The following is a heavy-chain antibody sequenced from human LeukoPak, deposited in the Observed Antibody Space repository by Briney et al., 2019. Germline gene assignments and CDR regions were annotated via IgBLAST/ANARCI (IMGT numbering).Heavy chain of an antibody. J-gene: IGHJ4*02. CDR1: GVSISSYY. V-gene: IGHV4-4*09. CDR2: IYTTGDT. Sequence: SETLSLTCTVSGVSISSYYRSWIRQPPGKGLEWIGSIYTTGDTRYNPSLKSRVTISVDTSKTQFSLKLSSVTAADTAVYYCARATPVGGVRFDYWGQGTLVTVSS. CDR3: ARATPVGGVRFDY. D-gene: IGHD3-16*01.